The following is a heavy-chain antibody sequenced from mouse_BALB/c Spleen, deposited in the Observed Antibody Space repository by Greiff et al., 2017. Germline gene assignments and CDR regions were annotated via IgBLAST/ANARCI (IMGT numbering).Heavy chain of an antibody. CDR2: INPNNGGT. V-gene: IGHV1-18*01. CDR1: GYTFTDYN. J-gene: IGHJ3*01. Sequence: EVQLVESGPELVKPGASVKIPCKASGYTFTDYNMDWVKQSHGKSLEWIGDINPNNGGTIYNQKFKGKATLTVDKSSSTAYMELRSLTSEDTAVYYCAAYGNYGWFAYWGQGTLVTVSA. CDR3: AAYGNYGWFAY. D-gene: IGHD2-1*01.